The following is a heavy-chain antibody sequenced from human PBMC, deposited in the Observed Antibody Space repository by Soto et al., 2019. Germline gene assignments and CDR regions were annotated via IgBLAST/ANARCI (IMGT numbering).Heavy chain of an antibody. J-gene: IGHJ3*02. D-gene: IGHD3-10*01. CDR1: GYTFTSYY. V-gene: IGHV1-46*03. CDR3: ARRIQLWLGGYGSGSYHDAFDI. CDR2: INPSGGST. Sequence: GASVKVSCKASGYTFTSYYMHWVRQAPGQGLEWMGIINPSGGSTSYAQKFQGRVTMTRDTSTSTVYMELSSLRSEDTAVCYCARRIQLWLGGYGSGSYHDAFDIWG.